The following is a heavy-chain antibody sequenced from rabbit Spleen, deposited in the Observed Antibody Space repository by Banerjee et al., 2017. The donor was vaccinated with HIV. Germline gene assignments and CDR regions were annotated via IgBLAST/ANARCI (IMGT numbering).Heavy chain of an antibody. V-gene: IGHV1S45*01. CDR2: INAVTGKA. CDR3: ARDTGSSFSSYGMDL. CDR1: GFSFSDKAV. Sequence: LEESGGGLVQPEGSLALTCKASGFSFSDKAVMCWVRQAPGKGLQWIACINAVTGKAVYATWAIGRFTFSKTSSTTVTLQMTSLTVADTATYFCARDTGSSFSSYGMDLWGPGTLVTVS. D-gene: IGHD8-1*01. J-gene: IGHJ6*01.